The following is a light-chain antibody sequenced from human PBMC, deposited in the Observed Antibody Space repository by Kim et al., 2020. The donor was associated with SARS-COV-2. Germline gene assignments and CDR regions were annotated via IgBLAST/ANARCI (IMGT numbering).Light chain of an antibody. J-gene: IGKJ5*01. V-gene: IGKV1-5*01. CDR2: DAS. CDR3: QQHNSYPIT. CDR1: QSISSW. Sequence: ASVGDRVTITCRASQSISSWLAWYQQKPGKAPKLLIYDASSLESGVPSRFSGSGSGTEFTLTISSLQPDDFATYYCQQHNSYPITFGQGTRLEIK.